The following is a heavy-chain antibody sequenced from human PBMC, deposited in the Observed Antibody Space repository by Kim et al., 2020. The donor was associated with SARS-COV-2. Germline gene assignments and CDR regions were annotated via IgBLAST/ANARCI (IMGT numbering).Heavy chain of an antibody. CDR3: ARRQDSGYYASGSPYCFDY. Sequence: GESLKISCKGSGYSFTTYWIGWVRQMPGKGLEWMGIIYPGDSDTRYSPSFQGQVTISADKSISTAYLQWSSLKASDTAIYYCARRQDSGYYASGSPYCFDYWGRGTLVTVSS. V-gene: IGHV5-51*01. CDR2: IYPGDSDT. CDR1: GYSFTTYW. J-gene: IGHJ4*02. D-gene: IGHD3-10*01.